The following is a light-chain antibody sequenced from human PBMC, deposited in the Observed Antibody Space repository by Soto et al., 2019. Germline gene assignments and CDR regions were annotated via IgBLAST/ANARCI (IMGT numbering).Light chain of an antibody. J-gene: IGLJ1*01. CDR2: EVS. CDR1: SSDVGGYNY. CDR3: SSYISRSRV. V-gene: IGLV2-14*01. Sequence: QSALTQPASVSGSPGQSITISCPGTSSDVGGYNYVSWYQQHPGKAPKLMIYEVSNRPSGVSNRFSGSKSGNTASLTISGLQAEDEADYYCSSYISRSRVFGTGTKATVL.